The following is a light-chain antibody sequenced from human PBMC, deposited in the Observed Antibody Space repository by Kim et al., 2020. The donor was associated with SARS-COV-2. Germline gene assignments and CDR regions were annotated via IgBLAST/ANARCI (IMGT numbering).Light chain of an antibody. CDR2: SAS. J-gene: IGKJ5*01. CDR3: QQYGSSRPIT. CDR1: RSVSGNY. V-gene: IGKV3-20*01. Sequence: EIVLTQSPGTLSLSPGERATLSCRASRSVSGNYLAWYQQKPGQAPRLLIYSASRRVTGIPDRFSGSGSGTDFTLTISRLEPEDFAVYYCQQYGSSRPITFGQGTRLEIK.